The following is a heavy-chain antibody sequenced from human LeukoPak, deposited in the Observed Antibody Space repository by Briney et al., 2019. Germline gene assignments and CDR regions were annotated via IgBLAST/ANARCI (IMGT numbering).Heavy chain of an antibody. Sequence: GGSLRLACAASGFTFSSYAMSWVRQGSGKGLEWVSAISASGGSTYYADSVKGRFTISRDNSKNTLYLQMNSLRAEDTAVYYCAKGSFWSGYHDYWGQGTLVTVSS. D-gene: IGHD3-3*01. CDR3: AKGSFWSGYHDY. CDR1: GFTFSSYA. J-gene: IGHJ4*02. CDR2: ISASGGST. V-gene: IGHV3-23*01.